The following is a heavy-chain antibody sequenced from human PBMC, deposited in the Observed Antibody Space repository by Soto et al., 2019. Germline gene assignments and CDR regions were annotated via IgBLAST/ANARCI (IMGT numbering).Heavy chain of an antibody. Sequence: VQLVESGVGLVKPGGSLRLSCAASGFTCSDSFMSWSRQTPGKGLEWLSYISGRDGNIYYADSVRARFTISRDNAKNSVYLQMNSLRAEDTAVYYCSGDQGPNYMAVWCKGTTVTVS. CDR1: GFTCSDSF. V-gene: IGHV3-11*01. J-gene: IGHJ6*03. CDR3: SGDQGPNYMAV. CDR2: ISGRDGNI.